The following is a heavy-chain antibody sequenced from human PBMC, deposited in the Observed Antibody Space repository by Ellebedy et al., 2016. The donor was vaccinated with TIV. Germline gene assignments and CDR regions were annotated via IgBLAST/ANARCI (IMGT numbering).Heavy chain of an antibody. V-gene: IGHV3-30*02. J-gene: IGHJ6*02. Sequence: GESLKISCAASGFSASAMHWVRQAPGKGLEWVAFIRSDKSAIYYADSARGRFTISSDDSKNTLYLQMNSLRIEDTAVYYCVKGAYPVPTVMAVWGQGTKVTVSS. CDR2: IRSDKSAI. D-gene: IGHD3-16*01. CDR1: GFSASA. CDR3: VKGAYPVPTVMAV.